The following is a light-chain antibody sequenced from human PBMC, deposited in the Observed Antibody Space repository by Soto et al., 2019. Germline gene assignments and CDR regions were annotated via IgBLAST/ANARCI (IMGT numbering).Light chain of an antibody. CDR2: GAF. V-gene: IGKV3-20*01. CDR3: QQYGSSPLT. Sequence: EIVLTQSPGTLSLSPGDRATLSCRASQSVDSNYVAWYQQKPGQAPRLLIYGAFTRATGVPHRFSGSGSGSDFTLTISRLEPEDFAVYSCQQYGSSPLTFGGGTKVEIK. CDR1: QSVDSNY. J-gene: IGKJ4*01.